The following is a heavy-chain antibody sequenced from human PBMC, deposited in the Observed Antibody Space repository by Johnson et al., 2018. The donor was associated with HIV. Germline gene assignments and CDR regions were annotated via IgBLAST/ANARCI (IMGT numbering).Heavy chain of an antibody. Sequence: QVQLVESGGGVVQPGRSLRLSCAASGFTFSNYGMHWVRQAPGKGLEWVAVIWYDGSNKYYADSVKGRFTISRDNSKNTLYLQMNSLRAEDTAVYYCARVLMRGAYYYDSSGYYIWGQGTMVTVSS. CDR1: GFTFSNYG. CDR2: IWYDGSNK. J-gene: IGHJ3*02. V-gene: IGHV3-33*01. CDR3: ARVLMRGAYYYDSSGYYI. D-gene: IGHD3-22*01.